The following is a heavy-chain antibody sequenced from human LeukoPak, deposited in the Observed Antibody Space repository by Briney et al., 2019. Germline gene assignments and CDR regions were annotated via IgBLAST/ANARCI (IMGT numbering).Heavy chain of an antibody. Sequence: SVKVSCKPSGGTFNNSAISWVRQAPGQGLEWLGGITPLFGTAVYAQKFQGRVTITKDESTRTVYLELTSLTSDDTAVYYCARDVHGDYGSGWFDPWGQGTLVSVSS. D-gene: IGHD4-17*01. CDR3: ARDVHGDYGSGWFDP. J-gene: IGHJ5*02. CDR1: GGTFNNSA. V-gene: IGHV1-69*05. CDR2: ITPLFGTA.